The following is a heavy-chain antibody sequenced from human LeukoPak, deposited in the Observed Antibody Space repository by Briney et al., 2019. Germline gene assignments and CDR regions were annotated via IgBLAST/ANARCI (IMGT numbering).Heavy chain of an antibody. D-gene: IGHD3-3*01. J-gene: IGHJ4*02. V-gene: IGHV3-30*01. Sequence: GGSLRLSCAASGFTFSSYAMHWVRQAPGKGLEWVAVLSYDGSNKYYADSVKGRFTISRDDSKNTLYLQMNSLRAEDTAVYYCASRSRDLYYDFWSGYLDYWGQGTLVTVSS. CDR2: LSYDGSNK. CDR1: GFTFSSYA. CDR3: ASRSRDLYYDFWSGYLDY.